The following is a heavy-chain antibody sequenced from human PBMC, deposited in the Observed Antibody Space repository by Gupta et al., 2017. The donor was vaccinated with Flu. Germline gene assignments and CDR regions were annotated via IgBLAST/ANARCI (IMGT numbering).Heavy chain of an antibody. J-gene: IGHJ3*02. CDR3: ARLCASDICPRNSFDI. D-gene: IGHD2-21*02. Sequence: QMQFQESGPRLVKPSETLSLVCSVSGDAVRSPRYYWGWRRPPPGKGLEWLGNIYYTGKTQHNPSLKSRVSMSLDTSKNHFSLSLTAVTAADAAVYFCARLCASDICPRNSFDIWGPGTMVTVSS. CDR1: GDAVRSPRYY. V-gene: IGHV4-39*02. CDR2: IYYTGKT.